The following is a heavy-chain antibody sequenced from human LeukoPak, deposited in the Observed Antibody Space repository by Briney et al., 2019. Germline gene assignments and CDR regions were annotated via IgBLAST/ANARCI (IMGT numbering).Heavy chain of an antibody. V-gene: IGHV1-18*01. Sequence: GASVKVSCKASGFIFNTNEITWVRQAPGQGLEWMGWISVSDGNTRYSRKFQGRVTITADKSTSTAYMELSSLRSEDTAVYYCARTPYYDFWSGYFPSYAFDIWGQGTMVTVSS. CDR3: ARTPYYDFWSGYFPSYAFDI. CDR1: GFIFNTNE. CDR2: ISVSDGNT. D-gene: IGHD3-3*01. J-gene: IGHJ3*02.